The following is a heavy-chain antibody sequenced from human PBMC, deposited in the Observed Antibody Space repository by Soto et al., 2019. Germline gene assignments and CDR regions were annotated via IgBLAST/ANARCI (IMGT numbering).Heavy chain of an antibody. CDR3: ARFCSGEWDHEDYVDWLDH. D-gene: IGHD3-10*02. Sequence: QVQLQESGPGLVKPSGTLSLTCAVSGGSISSSNWWSLVRHPPGKGLEWIGEIYHSGSTNYNPSLKARVTISVDNTKQHLSIKVSSVAAEDTASDSCARFCSGEWDHEDYVDWLDHWGQGTLVTVSS. CDR2: IYHSGST. V-gene: IGHV4-4*02. CDR1: GGSISSSNW. J-gene: IGHJ5*02.